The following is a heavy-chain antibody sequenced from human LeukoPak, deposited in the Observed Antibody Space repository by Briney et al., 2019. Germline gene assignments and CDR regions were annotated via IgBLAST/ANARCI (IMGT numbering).Heavy chain of an antibody. J-gene: IGHJ4*02. V-gene: IGHV3-21*01. CDR2: ITSSSSYI. CDR1: GFTFSSYS. Sequence: PGGSLRLSCAASGFTFSSYSMNWVRQAPGKGLEWVSSITSSSSYIYYADSVKGRFTISRDNAKNSLYLQMNSLRAEDTAVYYCAREYYYDRSGYYYAFDYWGQGTLVTVSS. CDR3: AREYYYDRSGYYYAFDY. D-gene: IGHD3-22*01.